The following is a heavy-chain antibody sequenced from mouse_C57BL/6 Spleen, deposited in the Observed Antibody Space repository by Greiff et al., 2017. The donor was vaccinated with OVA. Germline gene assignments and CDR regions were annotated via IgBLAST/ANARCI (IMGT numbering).Heavy chain of an antibody. CDR3: ARRQALYYGYDGYYFDY. CDR2: IDPSDSYT. V-gene: IGHV1-69*01. CDR1: GYTFTSYW. D-gene: IGHD2-2*01. Sequence: QVQLQQPGAELVMPGASVKLSCKASGYTFTSYWMHWVKQRPGQGLEWIGEIDPSDSYTNYNQKFKGKSTLTVEKSSSTAYMQLSSLTSEDSAVYYCARRQALYYGYDGYYFDYWGQGTTLTVSS. J-gene: IGHJ2*01.